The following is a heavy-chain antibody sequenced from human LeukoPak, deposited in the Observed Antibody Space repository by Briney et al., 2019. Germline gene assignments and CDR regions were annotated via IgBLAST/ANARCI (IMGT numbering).Heavy chain of an antibody. CDR3: AKGEAVAGVYDY. V-gene: IGHV3-23*01. CDR1: GFSFNSDW. Sequence: PGGSLRLSCAASGFSFNSDWMDWVRQAPGKGLEWVSAISGSGGSTYYADSVKGRFTISRDNSKNTLYLQMNSLRAEDTAVYYCAKGEAVAGVYDYWGQGTLVTVSS. J-gene: IGHJ4*02. CDR2: ISGSGGST. D-gene: IGHD6-19*01.